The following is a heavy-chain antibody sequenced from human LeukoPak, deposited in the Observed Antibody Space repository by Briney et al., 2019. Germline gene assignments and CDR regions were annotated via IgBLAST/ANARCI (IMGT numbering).Heavy chain of an antibody. CDR2: INGDGSTT. J-gene: IGHJ4*02. Sequence: GGSLRLSCAASGFTFSRYWMHWVRQAPGKGLLWVSRINGDGSTTTYADSVKGRFTISRDNAKNTLYLAVSSLRAEDTAVYYCTRDLNGGGDYWGQGTLVTVSS. V-gene: IGHV3-74*01. CDR1: GFTFSRYW. D-gene: IGHD4-23*01. CDR3: TRDLNGGGDY.